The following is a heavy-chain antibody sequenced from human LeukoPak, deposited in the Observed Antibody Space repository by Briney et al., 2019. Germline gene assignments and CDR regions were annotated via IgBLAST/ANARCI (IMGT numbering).Heavy chain of an antibody. V-gene: IGHV3-48*03. Sequence: GGSLRLSCAASGFTFSSYEMNWVRQAPGKGLEWVSYISSSGSTIYYADPVKGRFTISRDNAKNSLYLQMNSLRAEDTAVYYCARDLSGSYLYYFDYWGQGNLVTVSS. CDR2: ISSSGSTI. CDR1: GFTFSSYE. CDR3: ARDLSGSYLYYFDY. J-gene: IGHJ4*02. D-gene: IGHD1-26*01.